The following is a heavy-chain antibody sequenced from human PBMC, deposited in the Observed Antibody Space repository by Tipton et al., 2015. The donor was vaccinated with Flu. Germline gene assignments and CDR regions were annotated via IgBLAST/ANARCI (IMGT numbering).Heavy chain of an antibody. CDR1: GGSISSGGYY. CDR3: AAHCSGGSCSHAFDI. V-gene: IGHV4-39*07. D-gene: IGHD2-15*01. Sequence: TLSLTCTVSGGSISSGGYYWSWIRQPPGKGLEWIGEINPSGSTNYNPSLKSRVTISGDTSKNQVSLKLSSVTAADTAVYYCAAHCSGGSCSHAFDIWGQGTMVTVSS. CDR2: INPSGST. J-gene: IGHJ3*02.